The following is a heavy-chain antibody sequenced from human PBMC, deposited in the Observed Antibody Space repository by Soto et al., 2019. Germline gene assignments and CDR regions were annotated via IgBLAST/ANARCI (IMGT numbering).Heavy chain of an antibody. CDR2: ISSGSNSK. CDR3: AKLGVRTNSVNLDAFDV. D-gene: IGHD2-8*01. J-gene: IGHJ3*01. CDR1: GFTFNTNS. Sequence: EVQLVESGGGLAQPGGSLRLSCAASGFTFNTNSMNWVRQAPGKGLEWVSYISSGSNSKYYADSVKGRFTISRDNAKNSLYLQMNSLRVDDTAVYYCAKLGVRTNSVNLDAFDVWGQGTMVTVSS. V-gene: IGHV3-48*01.